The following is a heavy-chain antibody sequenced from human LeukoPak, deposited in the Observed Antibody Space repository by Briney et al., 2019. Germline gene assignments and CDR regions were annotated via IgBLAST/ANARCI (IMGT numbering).Heavy chain of an antibody. CDR1: GYTFSAYS. Sequence: GGSLRLSCAASGYTFSAYSMKWGRQAPGEGLECVSYNSSSSSGIYYSDSVKGGFTISRDNAKNSLYLHMYTLRDEHTRLYLFVRVVWYYFGMDVWGEGTTVTVSS. J-gene: IGHJ6*01. CDR3: VRVVWYYFGMDV. V-gene: IGHV3-48*02. D-gene: IGHD3-16*01. CDR2: NSSSSSGI.